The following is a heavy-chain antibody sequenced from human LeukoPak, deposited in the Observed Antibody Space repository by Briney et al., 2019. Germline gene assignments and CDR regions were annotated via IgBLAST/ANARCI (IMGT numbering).Heavy chain of an antibody. Sequence: SVKVSCKASGGTFSSYAISWVRQAPGQGLEWMGGIIPIFGTANYAQKFQGRVTMTRDTSISTAYMELSRLRSDDTAVYYCARSYYYDSSGYLPFDYWGQGTLVTVSS. CDR1: GGTFSSYA. J-gene: IGHJ4*02. D-gene: IGHD3-22*01. CDR2: IIPIFGTA. V-gene: IGHV1-69*05. CDR3: ARSYYYDSSGYLPFDY.